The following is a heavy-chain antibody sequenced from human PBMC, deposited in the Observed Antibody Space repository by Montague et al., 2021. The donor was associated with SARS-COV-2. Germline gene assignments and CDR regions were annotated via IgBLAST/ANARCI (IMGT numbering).Heavy chain of an antibody. CDR3: AKGPPGTAYYYYYMDV. CDR1: GFTFSSYG. D-gene: IGHD1-1*01. V-gene: IGHV3-30*18. CDR2: ISYDGSNK. Sequence: SLRLSCAASGFTFSSYGMHWVRQAPGKGLEWVAVISYDGSNKYYADSVKGRFTISRDNSKNTLYLQMNSLRAEDTAVYYCAKGPPGTAYYYYYMDVWGKGTTVTVSS. J-gene: IGHJ6*03.